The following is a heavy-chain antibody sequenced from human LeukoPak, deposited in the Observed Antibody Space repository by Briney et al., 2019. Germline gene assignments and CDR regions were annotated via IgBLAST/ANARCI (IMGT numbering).Heavy chain of an antibody. CDR2: INHSGST. V-gene: IGHV4-34*01. Sequence: SETLSLTCAVYGGSFSGYYWSWIRQPPGEGLEWIGEINHSGSTNYNPSLKSRVTISVDTSKNQFSLKLSSVTAADTAVYYCARRNRVRNDSHIWGQGTMVTVSS. D-gene: IGHD2-21*02. CDR1: GGSFSGYY. CDR3: ARRNRVRNDSHI. J-gene: IGHJ3*02.